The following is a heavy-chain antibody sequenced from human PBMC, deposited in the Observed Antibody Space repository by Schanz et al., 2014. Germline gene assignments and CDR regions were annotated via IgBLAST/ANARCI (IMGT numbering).Heavy chain of an antibody. CDR1: GFTFSSYG. CDR3: ATGGISNVRYWFNGLDV. Sequence: QVQLVESGGGLVQPGRSLRLSCAASGFTFSSYGMHWVRQVPGKGLEWVAVVCYDGSKKYYADSVKGRFTISRDDSKNTLHLQMNSLESEDTGVYYCATGGISNVRYWFNGLDVWGQGTTVIVS. V-gene: IGHV3-33*01. J-gene: IGHJ6*02. D-gene: IGHD2-15*01. CDR2: VCYDGSKK.